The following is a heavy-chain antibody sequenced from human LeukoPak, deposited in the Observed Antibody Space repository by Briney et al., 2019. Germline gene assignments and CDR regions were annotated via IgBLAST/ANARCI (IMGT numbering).Heavy chain of an antibody. V-gene: IGHV4-59*01. CDR3: ARLAPGNYDILTGDPKVVFDY. CDR2: VHSSGST. D-gene: IGHD3-9*01. J-gene: IGHJ4*02. CDR1: GGSISSFF. Sequence: SETLSLTCTVSGGSISSFFWSWIRQPPGKGLEWIGYVHSSGSTKYNPPFKSRLIISVDMSKNQFSLKLRSVSVADTAVYYCARLAPGNYDILTGDPKVVFDYWGQGALVTVSS.